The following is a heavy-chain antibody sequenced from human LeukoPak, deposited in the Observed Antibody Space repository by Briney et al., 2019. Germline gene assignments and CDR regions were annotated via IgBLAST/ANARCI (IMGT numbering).Heavy chain of an antibody. D-gene: IGHD6-13*01. CDR2: INPNSGRT. CDR1: GYTFTSSD. J-gene: IGHJ4*02. CDR3: ARGRAGLAAAGTYDY. Sequence: ASVNFSCKASGYTFTSSDLNWVRQAAGQGLEWMGWINPNSGRTGYAQKFQGRVTMTAKTSISTAYMELSSLTFDDTAVYYCARGRAGLAAAGTYDYWGQGTLITVSS. V-gene: IGHV1-8*01.